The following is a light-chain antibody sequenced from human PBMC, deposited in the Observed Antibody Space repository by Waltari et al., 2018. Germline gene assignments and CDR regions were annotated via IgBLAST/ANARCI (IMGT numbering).Light chain of an antibody. V-gene: IGLV2-14*01. CDR1: SSDVGGYNY. J-gene: IGLJ1*01. Sequence: SALPQPASVSGSPGQSITISCPGTSSDVGGYNYVSWYQQHPGKAPKLMIYEVSNRPSGVSNRFSGSKSGNTASLTISGLQAEDEADYYCSSYTSSSTLGVFGTGTKVTVL. CDR2: EVS. CDR3: SSYTSSSTLGV.